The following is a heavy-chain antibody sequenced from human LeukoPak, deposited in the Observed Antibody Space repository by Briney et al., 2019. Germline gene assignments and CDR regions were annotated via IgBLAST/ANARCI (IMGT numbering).Heavy chain of an antibody. CDR3: ARHRRITMVRGLTPRWAFDI. CDR2: IYYSGNT. CDR1: GGSISGSSYY. D-gene: IGHD3-10*01. J-gene: IGHJ3*02. Sequence: SETLSLTCTVSGGSISGSSYYWAWIRQPPGKGLEWIGSIYYSGNTYYNPSLKSRVTISVDTSKNQFSLELSSVTAADTAVYYCARHRRITMVRGLTPRWAFDIWGQGTMVTVSS. V-gene: IGHV4-39*07.